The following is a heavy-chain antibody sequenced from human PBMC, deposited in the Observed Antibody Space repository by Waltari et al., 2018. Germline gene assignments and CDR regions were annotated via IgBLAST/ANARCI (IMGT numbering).Heavy chain of an antibody. V-gene: IGHV4-4*02. D-gene: IGHD2-2*01. CDR2: VHHSGKT. CDR3: AGDRAIGLFFDY. CDR1: W. J-gene: IGHJ4*02. Sequence: WWSWVRQSPEKGLEWIGQVHHSGKTNYNPSIQSRVTISVDSPKNQFSLTLKSVTAADTAVYYCAGDRAIGLFFDYWGRGTLVTVSS.